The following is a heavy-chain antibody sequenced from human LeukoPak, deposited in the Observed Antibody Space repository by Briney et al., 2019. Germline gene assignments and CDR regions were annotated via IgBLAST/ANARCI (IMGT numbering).Heavy chain of an antibody. CDR3: ARYHAGAKANAFDI. CDR2: ISYDGSNK. CDR1: GFTFSSHA. J-gene: IGHJ3*02. D-gene: IGHD1-26*01. V-gene: IGHV3-30-3*01. Sequence: GGSLRLSCAASGFTFSSHAMHWVRQAPGKGLEWVAVISYDGSNKYYADSVKGRFTISRDNSKNTLYLQMNSLRAEDTAVYYCARYHAGAKANAFDIWGQGTMVTVSS.